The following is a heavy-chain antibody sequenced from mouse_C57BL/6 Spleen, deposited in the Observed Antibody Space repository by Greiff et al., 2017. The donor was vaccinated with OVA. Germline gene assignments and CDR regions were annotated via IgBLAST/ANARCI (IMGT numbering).Heavy chain of an antibody. V-gene: IGHV1-64*01. CDR3: VYYGNSPFAY. CDR2: IHPNSGST. D-gene: IGHD2-1*01. CDR1: GYTFTSYW. Sequence: QVQLQQSGAELVKPGASVKLSCKASGYTFTSYWMHWVKQRPGQGLEWIGMIHPNSGSTNYNEKFKSKATLTVDKSSSTAYMQLSSLTSEDSAVYYCVYYGNSPFAYWGQGTLVTVSA. J-gene: IGHJ3*01.